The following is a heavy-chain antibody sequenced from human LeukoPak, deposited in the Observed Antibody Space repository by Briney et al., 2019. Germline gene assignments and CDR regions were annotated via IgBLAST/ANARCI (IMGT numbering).Heavy chain of an antibody. CDR3: GRVIAGAFDY. D-gene: IGHD6-13*01. CDR2: INLDGSDR. V-gene: IGHV3-7*01. Sequence: PGGSLRLSCAASGFTFGGYSMTWVRQAPGKGLEWVASINLDGSDRFYVGFVKGRFTISRDNADNSLYLQMNSLRAEDTAVYYCGRVIAGAFDYWGQGTLVTVSS. CDR1: GFTFGGYS. J-gene: IGHJ4*02.